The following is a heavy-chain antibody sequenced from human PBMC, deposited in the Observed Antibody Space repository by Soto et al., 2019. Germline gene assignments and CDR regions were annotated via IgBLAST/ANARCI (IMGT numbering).Heavy chain of an antibody. V-gene: IGHV1-2*04. D-gene: IGHD1-26*01. CDR2: INPNSGGT. CDR1: GYTFTGYY. J-gene: IGHJ3*02. Sequence: QVQLVQSGAEVKKPGASVKVSCKASGYTFTGYYMHWVRQAPGQGLEWMGWINPNSGGTNYAQKFQGWVTMTRDTSISTAYMELSRLRSDDTAVYYCARSLVGATETDAFDIWGQGTMVTVSS. CDR3: ARSLVGATETDAFDI.